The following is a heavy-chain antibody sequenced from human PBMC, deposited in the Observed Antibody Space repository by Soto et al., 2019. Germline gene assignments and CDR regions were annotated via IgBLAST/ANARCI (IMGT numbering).Heavy chain of an antibody. CDR2: IYKSATT. V-gene: IGHV4-30-4*01. D-gene: IGHD2-8*01. J-gene: IGHJ5*01. CDR3: ARGRYCINGRCFPNWFDS. Sequence: SETLSLTCSVSGDSISTVDYFWAWIRQPPGQALEYIGYIYKSATTYYNPSFESRVAISLDTSKSQFSLNVTSVTAADAAVYFCARGRYCINGRCFPNWFDSWGQGTLVTVSS. CDR1: GDSISTVDYF.